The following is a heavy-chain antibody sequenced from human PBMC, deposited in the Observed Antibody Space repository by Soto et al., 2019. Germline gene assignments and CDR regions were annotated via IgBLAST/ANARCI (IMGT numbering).Heavy chain of an antibody. Sequence: LSLTCSVSGDSMRGYHFYWGWIRQAPGKGLEWIGSAYFSGGNTYYSPSLKSRVSISVDTSKNEFSLRLTSLTAADTAVYFCAYGSSSAWIDYWGQGTLVTVSS. D-gene: IGHD6-25*01. V-gene: IGHV4-39*01. CDR3: AYGSSSAWIDY. CDR1: GDSMRGYHFY. CDR2: AYFSGGNT. J-gene: IGHJ4*02.